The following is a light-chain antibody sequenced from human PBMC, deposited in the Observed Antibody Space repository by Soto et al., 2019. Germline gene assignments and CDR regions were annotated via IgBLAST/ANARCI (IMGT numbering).Light chain of an antibody. Sequence: QSVLTQPASVSGSPGQSITISCTGTSSDVGGYKFVSWYQQHPGKAPKLKIYEINTRPSGVSNRFSGSKSGNTASLTISGLQAEDEADYYCSSYTSSTTLVFGTGTKVTAL. CDR2: EIN. J-gene: IGLJ1*01. CDR3: SSYTSSTTLV. V-gene: IGLV2-14*01. CDR1: SSDVGGYKF.